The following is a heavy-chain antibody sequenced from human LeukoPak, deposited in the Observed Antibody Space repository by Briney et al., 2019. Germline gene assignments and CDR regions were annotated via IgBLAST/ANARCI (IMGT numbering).Heavy chain of an antibody. CDR3: ARELRRELILDY. CDR2: IIPIFGTA. J-gene: IGHJ4*02. D-gene: IGHD1-26*01. CDR1: GGTFSNYA. Sequence: SVKVSCKASGGTFSNYAISWVRQAPGQGLEWMGGIIPIFGTANYAQKFQGRVTITADESTSTAYMELSSLRSEDTAVYYCARELRRELILDYWGQGTLVTVSS. V-gene: IGHV1-69*01.